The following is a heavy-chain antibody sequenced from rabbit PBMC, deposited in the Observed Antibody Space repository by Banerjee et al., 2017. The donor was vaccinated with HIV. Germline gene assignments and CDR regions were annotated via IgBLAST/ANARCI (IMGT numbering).Heavy chain of an antibody. CDR2: IYAGSSGST. Sequence: QSLEESGGDLVKPEGSLTLTCTASGFSFSSSYYMCWVRQAPGKGLEWIACIYAGSSGSTYYASWAKGRFTISKTSSTTVTLQMTSLTAADTATYFCARAGADIDYYLTRLDLWGPGTLVTVS. J-gene: IGHJ3*01. CDR1: GFSFSSSYY. V-gene: IGHV1S40*01. CDR3: ARAGADIDYYLTRLDL. D-gene: IGHD1-1*01.